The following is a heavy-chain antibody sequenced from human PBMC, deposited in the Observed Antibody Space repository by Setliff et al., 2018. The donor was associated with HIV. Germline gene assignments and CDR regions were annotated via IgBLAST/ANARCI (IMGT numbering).Heavy chain of an antibody. D-gene: IGHD3-16*01. Sequence: GASVKVSCKASGYTFTSYAMHWVRQAPGHGLEWMGWIDPNSTDTNYALKFQGRVTFTTDTSVSTSYMELERLSADDTAIYYCVKADVLLCDVWGQGTLVTVSS. CDR1: GYTFTSYA. CDR3: VKADVLLCDV. J-gene: IGHJ4*02. V-gene: IGHV1-2*02. CDR2: IDPNSTDT.